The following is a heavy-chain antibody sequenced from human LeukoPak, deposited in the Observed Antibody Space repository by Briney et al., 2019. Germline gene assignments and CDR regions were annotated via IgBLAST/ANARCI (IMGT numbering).Heavy chain of an antibody. CDR2: INPGGSSI. V-gene: IGHV3-74*01. Sequence: GVSLRLCCAASGFTIRSYWMHWVRQVQGKGLVWVARINPGGSSITYADSVKGRFTISRDNAKNTLYLQMDSLRAEDTGVYYCARSNQADDYWGQGTLVTVSS. D-gene: IGHD1-14*01. CDR3: ARSNQADDY. J-gene: IGHJ4*02. CDR1: GFTIRSYW.